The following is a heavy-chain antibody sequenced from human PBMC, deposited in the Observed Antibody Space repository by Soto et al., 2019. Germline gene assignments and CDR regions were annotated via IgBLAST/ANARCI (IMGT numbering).Heavy chain of an antibody. CDR3: ARDQNFFDSSGYYDQ. J-gene: IGHJ5*02. Sequence: QIQLVQSAAEVKKPGASVKVSCKTSGYTFVSYGISWVRQAPGQGLEWMGWISPYNGNTNFAQRFRGTVTLTTDTSTDIVYMDLGSLKSDDTAVSNCARDQNFFDSSGYYDQWGQATLITVSS. CDR1: GYTFVSYG. CDR2: ISPYNGNT. V-gene: IGHV1-18*04. D-gene: IGHD3-22*01.